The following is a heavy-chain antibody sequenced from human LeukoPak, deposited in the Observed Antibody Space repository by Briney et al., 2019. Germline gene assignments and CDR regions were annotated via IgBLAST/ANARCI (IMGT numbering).Heavy chain of an antibody. CDR1: GGSVSSGSYY. Sequence: SETLSLTCTVSGGSVSSGSYYWSWIRQPPGKGLEWIGYIYNSGSSGSTNYNPSLKSRVTISIDTSKNQFSLRLSSVTAAGTAVYYCARSPRFGSGSYSIDYWGQGSLVTVSS. D-gene: IGHD3-10*01. V-gene: IGHV4-61*01. CDR2: IYNSGSSGST. J-gene: IGHJ4*02. CDR3: ARSPRFGSGSYSIDY.